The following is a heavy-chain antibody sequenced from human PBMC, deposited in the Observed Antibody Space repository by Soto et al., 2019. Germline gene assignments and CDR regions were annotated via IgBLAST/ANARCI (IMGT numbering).Heavy chain of an antibody. V-gene: IGHV3-23*01. CDR3: AKAGYCTNGVCYLYYFDY. D-gene: IGHD2-8*01. J-gene: IGHJ4*02. CDR1: GFTVSSNY. Sequence: PGGSLRLSCAASGFTVSSNYMSWVRQAPGKGLEWVSVISGSGGSRYYADSVKGRFTISRDNSKNTLYLQMNSLRAEDTAVYYCAKAGYCTNGVCYLYYFDYWGQGTLVTVSS. CDR2: ISGSGGSR.